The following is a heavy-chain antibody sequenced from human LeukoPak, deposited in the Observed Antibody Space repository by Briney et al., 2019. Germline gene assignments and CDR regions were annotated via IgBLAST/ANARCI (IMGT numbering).Heavy chain of an antibody. V-gene: IGHV4-59*01. Sequence: SETLSLTCTVSGGSISSYYWSWIRQPPGKGLEWTGYIYYSGSTKYNPSLKSRVTISVDASKTQFSLKLNSVTAADTAVYYCARGSRELYYFDYWGQGTLVTVSS. CDR3: ARGSRELYYFDY. CDR1: GGSISSYY. J-gene: IGHJ4*02. D-gene: IGHD1-7*01. CDR2: IYYSGST.